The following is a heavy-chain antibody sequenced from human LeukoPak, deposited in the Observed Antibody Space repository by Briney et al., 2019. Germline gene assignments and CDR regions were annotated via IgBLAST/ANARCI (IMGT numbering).Heavy chain of an antibody. J-gene: IGHJ4*02. CDR2: IYYSGST. V-gene: IGHV4-39*07. Sequence: SETLSLTCTVSGGSISSSSYYWGWIRQPPGKGLEWIGSIYYSGSTYYNPSLKSRVTISVDTSKNQFSLKLSSVTAADTAVYCCARDSSRDSSSFDYWGQGTLVTVSS. D-gene: IGHD6-6*01. CDR3: ARDSSRDSSSFDY. CDR1: GGSISSSSYY.